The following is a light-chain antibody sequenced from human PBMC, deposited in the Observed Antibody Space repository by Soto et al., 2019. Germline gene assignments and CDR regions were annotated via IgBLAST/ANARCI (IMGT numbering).Light chain of an antibody. CDR3: QQSYGTPYT. V-gene: IGKV1-39*01. CDR1: QSINSY. Sequence: DIQMTQSPTSLSASVGDRVTITCRASQSINSYLNWYQQKPGKAPKLLIHAASSLQSGVPSRFSGSGSGTDFTLTISSLQPEDFGTYYCQQSYGTPYTFGQGTNLDIK. J-gene: IGKJ2*01. CDR2: AAS.